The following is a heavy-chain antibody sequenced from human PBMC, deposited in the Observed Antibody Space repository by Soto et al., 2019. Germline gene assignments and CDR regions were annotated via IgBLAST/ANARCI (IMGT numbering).Heavy chain of an antibody. V-gene: IGHV3-30*18. Sequence: GGSLRLSCAASGFTFSSYGMHWVRQAPGKGLEWVAVISYDGSNKYYADSVKGRFTISRDNSKNTLYLQMNSLRAEDTAVYYCAKPGFSIAVAGTTSLPEYFQHWGQGTLVTVSS. CDR1: GFTFSSYG. CDR2: ISYDGSNK. CDR3: AKPGFSIAVAGTTSLPEYFQH. J-gene: IGHJ1*01. D-gene: IGHD6-19*01.